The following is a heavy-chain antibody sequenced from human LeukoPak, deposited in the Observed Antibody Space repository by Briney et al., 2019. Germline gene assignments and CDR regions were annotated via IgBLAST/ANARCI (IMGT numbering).Heavy chain of an antibody. V-gene: IGHV4-34*01. CDR1: GGSFSGYY. CDR2: INHSGST. CDR3: ARMEVGPHWFDP. J-gene: IGHJ5*02. D-gene: IGHD3-3*01. Sequence: PSETLSLTCAVYGGSFSGYYWRWIRPPPGKGLEWIGEINHSGSTNYNPSLKSRVTIPVDTSKNQFSLKLSSVTAADTAVYYCARMEVGPHWFDPWGQGTLVTVSS.